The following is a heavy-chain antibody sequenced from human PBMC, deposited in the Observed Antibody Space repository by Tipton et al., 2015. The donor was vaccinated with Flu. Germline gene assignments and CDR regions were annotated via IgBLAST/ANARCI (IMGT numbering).Heavy chain of an antibody. D-gene: IGHD2-2*01. Sequence: GLVKPSETLSLTCTVSGGSLRSYYWSWIRQSPGKGLEWIGYIYNSEYTKYNPSLKSRVTISVNTSKKQFSLQLRSVTAAGTAVYYCARDPSLGMPDYFDYWGQGTLVTASS. V-gene: IGHV4-59*12. CDR3: ARDPSLGMPDYFDY. CDR2: IYNSEYT. J-gene: IGHJ4*02. CDR1: GGSLRSYY.